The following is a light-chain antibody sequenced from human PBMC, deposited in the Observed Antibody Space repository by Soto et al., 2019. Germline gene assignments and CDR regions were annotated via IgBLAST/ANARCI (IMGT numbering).Light chain of an antibody. Sequence: QSVLTQPPSASGSPGQSVTISCTGTRSDIGGYNFVSWYRHHPGKAPRLMIYEVIHRPSGVPDRFSGSKSGNTASLTVSGLQATDEADYFCKSYAGSNTYVFGRGTKLTVL. CDR1: RSDIGGYNF. V-gene: IGLV2-8*01. CDR3: KSYAGSNTYV. CDR2: EVI. J-gene: IGLJ1*01.